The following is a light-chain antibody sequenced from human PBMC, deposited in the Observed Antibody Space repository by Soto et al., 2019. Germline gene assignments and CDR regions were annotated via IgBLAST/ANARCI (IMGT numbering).Light chain of an antibody. CDR3: CSYAGRDTLYV. CDR1: STDVGGYNY. CDR2: DVS. Sequence: QSGLNQPLSVYGSRGQSVTIPCTETSTDVGGYNYVSWYQQHPGKVPKLILYDVSKRPSGVPDRFSGSKSGNTASLTISGLQAEDEADYYCCSYAGRDTLYVFGSGTKVTVL. V-gene: IGLV2-11*01. J-gene: IGLJ1*01.